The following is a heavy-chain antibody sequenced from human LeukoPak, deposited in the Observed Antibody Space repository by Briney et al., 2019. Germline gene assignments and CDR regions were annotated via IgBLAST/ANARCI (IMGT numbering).Heavy chain of an antibody. Sequence: ASVKVSCKASGYTFTSYGISWVRQAPGQGLEWMGWISAYNGNTNYAQKLQGRVTMTTDTSTSTAYMELRSLRSDDTAVYYCARAPSYYYDSSGYRHDYWGQGTLVTVYS. CDR3: ARAPSYYYDSSGYRHDY. J-gene: IGHJ4*02. V-gene: IGHV1-18*01. D-gene: IGHD3-22*01. CDR1: GYTFTSYG. CDR2: ISAYNGNT.